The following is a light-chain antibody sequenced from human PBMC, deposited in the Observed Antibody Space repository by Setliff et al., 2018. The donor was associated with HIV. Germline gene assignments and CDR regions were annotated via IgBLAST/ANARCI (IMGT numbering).Light chain of an antibody. V-gene: IGLV2-14*03. CDR3: SSYTRTTTLV. CDR2: DVN. CDR1: SGDIGRYNY. Sequence: QSALTQPASVSGSPGQSITISCTGTSGDIGRYNYVSWYQQHPGKAPKLMIYDVNNRPSGVSNRFSGSKSGNTASLTISGLQAEDEADYYCSSYTRTTTLVFGNGTKVTVL. J-gene: IGLJ1*01.